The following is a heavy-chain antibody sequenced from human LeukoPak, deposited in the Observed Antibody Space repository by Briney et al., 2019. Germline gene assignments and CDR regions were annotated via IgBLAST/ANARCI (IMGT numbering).Heavy chain of an antibody. CDR1: GGSISSSNYY. CDR2: IYYSGST. D-gene: IGHD2-2*01. J-gene: IGHJ6*03. CDR3: ARPLYCSSTSCHAGGHYYMDV. V-gene: IGHV4-39*01. Sequence: SETLSLTCTVSGGSISSSNYYWGWIRQPPGKGLEWIGSIYYSGSTYYSPSLKRRVTISVDTSKNQFSLKLSSVTAADTAVYYCARPLYCSSTSCHAGGHYYMDVWGKGTTVTVAS.